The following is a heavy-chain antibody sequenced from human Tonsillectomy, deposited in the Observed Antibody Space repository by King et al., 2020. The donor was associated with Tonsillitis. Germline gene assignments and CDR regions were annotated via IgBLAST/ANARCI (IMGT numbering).Heavy chain of an antibody. Sequence: VQLLESGGGLVQPGGSLRLSCAASGFTFSSYAMSWVRQAPGKGLEWVSSISGSGSGTYYADSVKGRFTISRDNSKNTLYLQMNSLRAEDTAVYYCAKGGVGGGSGALDIWGQGTRVTVSS. D-gene: IGHD2-15*01. CDR3: AKGGVGGGSGALDI. CDR1: GFTFSSYA. V-gene: IGHV3-23*01. CDR2: ISGSGSGT. J-gene: IGHJ3*02.